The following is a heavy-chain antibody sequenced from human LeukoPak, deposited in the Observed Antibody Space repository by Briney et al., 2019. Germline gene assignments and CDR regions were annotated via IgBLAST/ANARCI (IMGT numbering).Heavy chain of an antibody. J-gene: IGHJ3*01. CDR3: AKDHTSVVTPDFDV. D-gene: IGHD4-23*01. V-gene: IGHV4-59*01. Sequence: PSETLSLTCTVSGGSISRYYWNWIRQSPGKGLEWIGYFYDSGSTNYNPSLKSRVTISVDTSKNQFSLKLSSVTAADTAVYYCAKDHTSVVTPDFDVWGQGTMVTVSS. CDR1: GGSISRYY. CDR2: FYDSGST.